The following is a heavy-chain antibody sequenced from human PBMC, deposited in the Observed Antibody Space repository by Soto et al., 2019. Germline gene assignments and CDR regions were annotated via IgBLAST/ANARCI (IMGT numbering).Heavy chain of an antibody. CDR3: AKDYRAGSTRGYYYMDV. D-gene: IGHD3-16*02. V-gene: IGHV3-30*18. CDR2: ISNDGSNK. Sequence: QVQLVESGGGVVQPGRSLRLSCAASGFTFSSYGMHWVRQAPGKGLEWVAVISNDGSNKYYADSVKGRFTISRDNSKNTLYLQMNSLRAEDTAVYYCAKDYRAGSTRGYYYMDVWGKGTTVTVSS. J-gene: IGHJ6*03. CDR1: GFTFSSYG.